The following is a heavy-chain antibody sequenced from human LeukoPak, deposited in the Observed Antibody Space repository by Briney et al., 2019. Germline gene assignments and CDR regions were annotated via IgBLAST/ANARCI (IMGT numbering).Heavy chain of an antibody. D-gene: IGHD6-13*01. V-gene: IGHV4-38-2*02. CDR3: ARVGGMAYYMDV. J-gene: IGHJ6*03. CDR2: INHSGST. CDR1: GYSISSGYY. Sequence: SETLSLTCTVSGYSISSGYYWGWIRQPPGKGLEWIGEINHSGSTNYNPSLKSRVTISVDTSKNQFSLKLSSVTAADTAVYYCARVGGMAYYMDVWGKGTTVTVSS.